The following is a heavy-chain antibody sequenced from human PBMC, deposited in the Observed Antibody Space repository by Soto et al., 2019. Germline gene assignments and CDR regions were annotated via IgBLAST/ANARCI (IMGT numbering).Heavy chain of an antibody. V-gene: IGHV4-38-2*01. D-gene: IGHD3-16*02. CDR2: ISHSGRA. Sequence: SETLSLPCVLSGFSIQTSYVWGWIRQPPGKGLEWIGLISHSGRAISHPSFASRATISLDTTNNAFSLTLKSVTAADTDVYYCARGRSFRLVGVPLDSWGQGTLVTVSS. J-gene: IGHJ4*02. CDR3: ARGRSFRLVGVPLDS. CDR1: GFSIQTSYV.